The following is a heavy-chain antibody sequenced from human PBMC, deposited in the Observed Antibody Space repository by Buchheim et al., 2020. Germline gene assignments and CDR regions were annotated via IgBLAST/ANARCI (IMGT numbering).Heavy chain of an antibody. CDR3: ASTEVVPAAAYNWFDP. Sequence: QVQLQESGPGLVKPSETLSLTCTVSGGSISSYYWSWIRQPPGKGLEWIGYIYYSGSTYYNPSLKSRVTISVDTSKNQFSLKLSSVTAADTAVYYCASTEVVPAAAYNWFDPWGQGTL. V-gene: IGHV4-59*08. CDR2: IYYSGST. J-gene: IGHJ5*02. CDR1: GGSISSYY. D-gene: IGHD2-2*01.